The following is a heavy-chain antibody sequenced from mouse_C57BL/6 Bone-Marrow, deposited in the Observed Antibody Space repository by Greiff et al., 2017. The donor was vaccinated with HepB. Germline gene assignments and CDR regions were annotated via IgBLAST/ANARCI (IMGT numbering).Heavy chain of an antibody. CDR2: ISSGSSTI. CDR3: ARGCYYYGSWFAY. V-gene: IGHV5-17*01. Sequence: EVKLVESGGGLVKPGGSLKLSCAASGFTFSDYGMHWVRQAPEKGLEWVAYISSGSSTIYYADTVKGRFTISRHNAKNTLFLQMTSLRSEDTAMYYCARGCYYYGSWFAYWGQGTLVTVSA. CDR1: GFTFSDYG. D-gene: IGHD1-1*01. J-gene: IGHJ3*01.